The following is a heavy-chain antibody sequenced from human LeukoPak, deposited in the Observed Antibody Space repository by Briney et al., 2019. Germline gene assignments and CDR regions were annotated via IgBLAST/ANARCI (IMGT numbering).Heavy chain of an antibody. CDR2: IYNSGST. D-gene: IGHD1-26*01. Sequence: SETLSLTCTVSAGSATTYYWSWIRQPPGEGLEWIAYIYNSGSTNYNPSLKSGVTISVDTPKNQVSLRLSSVTAADTAVYYCARHAIYSGDYSFWFDPWGLGTLVTVSS. CDR1: AGSATTYY. CDR3: ARHAIYSGDYSFWFDP. V-gene: IGHV4-59*08. J-gene: IGHJ5*02.